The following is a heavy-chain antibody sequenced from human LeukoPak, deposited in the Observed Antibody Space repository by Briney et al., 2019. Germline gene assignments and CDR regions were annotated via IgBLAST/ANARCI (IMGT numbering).Heavy chain of an antibody. CDR3: ARTGVMCSSTSCYDY. CDR2: INHSGST. Sequence: SETLSLTCAVYGGSFSGYYWNWIRQSPGKGLEWIGEINHSGSTNYNPSLKSRVTISVDTSKNQFSLKLSSVTAADTAVYYCARTGVMCSSTSCYDYWGQGTLVTVSS. V-gene: IGHV4-34*01. CDR1: GGSFSGYY. D-gene: IGHD2-2*01. J-gene: IGHJ4*02.